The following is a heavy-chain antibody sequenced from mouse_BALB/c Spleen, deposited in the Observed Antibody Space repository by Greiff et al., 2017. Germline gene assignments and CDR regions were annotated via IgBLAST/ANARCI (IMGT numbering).Heavy chain of an antibody. Sequence: VQLQESGPGLVQPSQSLSITCTVSGFSLTSYGVHWVRQSPGEGLEWLGVIWSGGSTDYNAAFISRLSISKDNSKSQVFFKMNSLQANDTAIYYCASFTTGTYAMDYWGQGTSVTVSS. CDR2: IWSGGST. CDR3: ASFTTGTYAMDY. V-gene: IGHV2-2*02. J-gene: IGHJ4*01. CDR1: GFSLTSYG. D-gene: IGHD1-1*01.